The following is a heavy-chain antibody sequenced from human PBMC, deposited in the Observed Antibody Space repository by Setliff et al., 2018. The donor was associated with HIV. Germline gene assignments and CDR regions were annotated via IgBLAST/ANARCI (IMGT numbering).Heavy chain of an antibody. J-gene: IGHJ1*01. V-gene: IGHV4-39*01. CDR1: GGSASNSRYY. CDR3: ARLTTTYYYDSSAYYHPV. D-gene: IGHD3-22*01. Sequence: LSLTCTVSGGSASNSRYYWAWIRQPPGKGLEYIGSIHYNEKTYYKPSLKSRVTISIDTSKNQFSLKLSSVTAADTAVFYCARLTTTYYYDSSAYYHPVWGQGTLVTVSS. CDR2: IHYNEKT.